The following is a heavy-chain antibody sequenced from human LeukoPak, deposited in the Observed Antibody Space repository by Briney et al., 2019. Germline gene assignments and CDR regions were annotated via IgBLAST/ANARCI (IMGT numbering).Heavy chain of an antibody. CDR1: GGSISSSSYY. Sequence: KPSETLSLTCTVSGGSISSSSYYWVWIRQPPGKGLEWIGSINYSGTTYYTSSLKSRVTVSVDTSKNQFSLKLTSVSAADTAVFYCARHWDGYIGQNWFDPWGQGTLVTVSS. J-gene: IGHJ5*02. D-gene: IGHD5-24*01. V-gene: IGHV4-39*01. CDR2: INYSGTT. CDR3: ARHWDGYIGQNWFDP.